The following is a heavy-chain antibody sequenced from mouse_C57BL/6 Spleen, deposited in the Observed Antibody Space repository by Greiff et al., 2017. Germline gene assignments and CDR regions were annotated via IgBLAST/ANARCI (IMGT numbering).Heavy chain of an antibody. CDR2: ISYDGSN. CDR1: GYSITSGYY. Sequence: EVQLQESGPGLVKPSQSLSLTCSVTGYSITSGYYWNWIRQFPGNKLEWMGYISYDGSNNYNPSLKNRISITRDTSKNQFFLKFNSVTTEDTATYYCARDRTVVAPFDYWGQGTTLTVSS. J-gene: IGHJ2*01. V-gene: IGHV3-6*01. CDR3: ARDRTVVAPFDY. D-gene: IGHD1-1*01.